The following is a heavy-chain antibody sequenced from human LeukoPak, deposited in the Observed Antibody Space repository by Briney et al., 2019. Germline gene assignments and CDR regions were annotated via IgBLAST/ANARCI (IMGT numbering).Heavy chain of an antibody. CDR1: GYTFTGYY. V-gene: IGHV1-2*02. Sequence: WASVKVSCKASGYTFTGYYMHWVRQAPGQGLEWMGWINPNSGGTNYAQKFQGRVTMTRDTSISTAYMELSRLRSDDTAVYYCARVRERWLQVDAFDIWGQGTMVTVSS. CDR2: INPNSGGT. D-gene: IGHD5-24*01. CDR3: ARVRERWLQVDAFDI. J-gene: IGHJ3*02.